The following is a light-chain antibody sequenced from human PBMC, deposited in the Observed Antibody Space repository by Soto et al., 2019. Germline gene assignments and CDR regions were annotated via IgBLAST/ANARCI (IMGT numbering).Light chain of an antibody. V-gene: IGLV3-21*02. CDR3: QVWDRSSDHYV. Sequence: SYELTQPPSVSVAPGQTVRVTCGGKNIGSKSVHWYQQKPGQAPVLVVYDDSDRPSGIPERFSGSNSGSTATLTISRVEAGDEADYHCQVWDRSSDHYVFGTGTKVTVL. CDR2: DDS. CDR1: NIGSKS. J-gene: IGLJ1*01.